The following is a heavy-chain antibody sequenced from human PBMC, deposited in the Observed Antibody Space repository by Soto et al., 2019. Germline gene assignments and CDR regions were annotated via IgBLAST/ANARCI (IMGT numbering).Heavy chain of an antibody. J-gene: IGHJ2*01. D-gene: IGHD6-19*01. Sequence: QVQLQESGPGLVKPSETLSLTCTVSGGSISSYYWSWIRQPPGKGLEWIGYIYYSGSTNYNPSLKSRVTIAVDTAKNPFSLKLSSVTAADTAVYYCATQWLAGGGGNWYFDLWGRGTLVTVSS. CDR3: ATQWLAGGGGNWYFDL. CDR2: IYYSGST. V-gene: IGHV4-59*01. CDR1: GGSISSYY.